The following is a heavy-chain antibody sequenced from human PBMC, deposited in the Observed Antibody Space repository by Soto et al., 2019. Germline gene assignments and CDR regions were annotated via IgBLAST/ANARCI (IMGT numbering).Heavy chain of an antibody. D-gene: IGHD3-3*01. V-gene: IGHV6-1*01. CDR2: TYYRSKWYN. Sequence: SQTLSLPCAISGDSVSSNSASWNLIRQSPSRGLEWLGRTYYRSKWYNDYAVSVKSRITINPDTSKNQFSPQLNSVTPEDTAVYYCASSPYDFWSGYYPLYFDYWGQGTLVTVYS. J-gene: IGHJ4*02. CDR1: GDSVSSNSAS. CDR3: ASSPYDFWSGYYPLYFDY.